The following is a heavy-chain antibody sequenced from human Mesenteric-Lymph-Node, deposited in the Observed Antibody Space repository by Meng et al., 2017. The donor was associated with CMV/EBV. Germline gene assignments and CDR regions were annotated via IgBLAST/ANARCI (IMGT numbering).Heavy chain of an antibody. V-gene: IGHV3-23*01. CDR3: AKADIVVVLTTFGY. Sequence: GESLKISCAASGFTFSSYAMNWVRQAPGKGLEWVSAISGSGGNTYYADSVKGRFTISRDNSKNTLYLQMNSLRAEDTAVYYCAKADIVVVLTTFGYWGQGTLVTVSS. CDR2: ISGSGGNT. CDR1: GFTFSSYA. J-gene: IGHJ4*02. D-gene: IGHD2-2*01.